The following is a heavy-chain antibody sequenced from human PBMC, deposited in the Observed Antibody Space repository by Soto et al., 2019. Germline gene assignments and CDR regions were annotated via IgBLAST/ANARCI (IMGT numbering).Heavy chain of an antibody. CDR2: HYSGGST. J-gene: IGHJ5*02. CDR1: GFSVSSNY. Sequence: DVQLVESGGGLVQPGGSLRLSCAISGFSVSSNYLSWVRQAPGKGLEWVSVHYSGGSTYYADSVQGRFTISRDKSNNTLYLQMRRVRAEDTAVYFCARHRHPRGRVGATSPLDPWGQGTQVTVSS. CDR3: ARHRHPRGRVGATSPLDP. V-gene: IGHV3-53*01. D-gene: IGHD1-26*01.